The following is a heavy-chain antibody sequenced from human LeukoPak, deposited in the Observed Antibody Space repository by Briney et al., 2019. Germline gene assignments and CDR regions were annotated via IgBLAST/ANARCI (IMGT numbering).Heavy chain of an antibody. V-gene: IGHV4-59*01. J-gene: IGHJ4*02. CDR2: IYYSGST. D-gene: IGHD4-17*01. Sequence: SETLSLTCTVSGGFISSYYWCWIRQPPAREAEGIGYIYYSGSTNYNPSLKSRVTISVDTSKNQFSLKLSSVTAADTAVYYCASHTVTRVYWGQGTLVTVSS. CDR1: GGFISSYY. CDR3: ASHTVTRVY.